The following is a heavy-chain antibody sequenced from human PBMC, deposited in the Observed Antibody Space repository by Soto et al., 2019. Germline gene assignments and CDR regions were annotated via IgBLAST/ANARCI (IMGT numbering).Heavy chain of an antibody. Sequence: QITLKESGPTLVKPTQTLTLTCSFSGFSLSTTGVGVGGIRQSPGKALEWLAIIYWDNDKHYSPSLKSRVTITKDTSKNQVVLTVTNMDPVDTGTYYCARSLWFGELHWGQGALVTVSS. CDR1: GFSLSTTGVG. J-gene: IGHJ4*02. V-gene: IGHV2-5*02. CDR3: ARSLWFGELH. D-gene: IGHD3-10*01. CDR2: IYWDNDK.